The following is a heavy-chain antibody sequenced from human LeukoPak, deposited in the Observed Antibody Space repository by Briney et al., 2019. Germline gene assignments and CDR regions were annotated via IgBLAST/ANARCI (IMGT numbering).Heavy chain of an antibody. CDR1: GFTFSSYS. CDR2: ISSSSTI. D-gene: IGHD6-25*01. J-gene: IGHJ5*02. V-gene: IGHV3-48*04. Sequence: PGGSLRLSCAASGFTFSSYSMNWVRQAPGKGLEWVSYISSSSTIYYADSVKGRFTISRDNAKNSLYLQMNSLRAEDTAVYYCARNLVRSGEYWFDPWGQGTLVIVSS. CDR3: ARNLVRSGEYWFDP.